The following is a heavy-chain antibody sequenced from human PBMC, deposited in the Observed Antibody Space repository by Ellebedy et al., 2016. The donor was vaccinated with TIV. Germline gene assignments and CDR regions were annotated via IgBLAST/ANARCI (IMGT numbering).Heavy chain of an antibody. CDR1: GYTFTSYG. V-gene: IGHV1-18*01. CDR3: ARAWRDGYNFPLGDY. CDR2: MSAYNGKT. Sequence: AASVKVSCKASGYTFTSYGISWVRQAPGQGLDWMGWMSAYNGKTNYAQKLQGRVTMTTDTSTSKAYMELRSLRSEDTAVYYCARAWRDGYNFPLGDYWGQGTLVTVSS. D-gene: IGHD5-24*01. J-gene: IGHJ4*02.